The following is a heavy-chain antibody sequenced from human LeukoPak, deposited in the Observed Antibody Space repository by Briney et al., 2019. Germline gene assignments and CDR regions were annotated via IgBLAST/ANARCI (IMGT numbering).Heavy chain of an antibody. V-gene: IGHV3-23*01. D-gene: IGHD3-3*01. CDR3: AKDGGFWSGYGYYFDY. J-gene: IGHJ4*02. CDR2: ISGSGGST. Sequence: PGGSLRLSCAASGFTFSSYSMNWVRQAPGKGLEWVSAISGSGGSTYYADSVKGRFTISRDNSKNTLYLQMNSLRAEDTAVYYCAKDGGFWSGYGYYFDYWGQGTLVTVSS. CDR1: GFTFSSYS.